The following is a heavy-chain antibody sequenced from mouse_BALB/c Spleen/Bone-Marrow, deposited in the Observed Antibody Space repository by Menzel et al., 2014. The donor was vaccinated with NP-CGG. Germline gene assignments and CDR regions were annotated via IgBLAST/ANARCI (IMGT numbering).Heavy chain of an antibody. V-gene: IGHV14-3*02. CDR3: ARGKGIYLVFAY. D-gene: IGHD2-1*01. J-gene: IGHJ3*01. CDR2: IEPANGNT. Sequence: EVQLQQSGAEIAKPGASVKLSCTASGFNIKDTYMNWVKQRPEQGLEWIGRIEPANGNTKYDPKFQGKATITTDTSSNTAYLQLSSLTSEDTAVYYCARGKGIYLVFAYWSQGPLITASA. CDR1: GFNIKDTY.